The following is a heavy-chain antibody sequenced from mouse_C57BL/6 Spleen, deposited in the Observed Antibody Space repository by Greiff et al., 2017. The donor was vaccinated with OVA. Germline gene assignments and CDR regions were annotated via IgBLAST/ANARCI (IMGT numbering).Heavy chain of an antibody. J-gene: IGHJ2*01. D-gene: IGHD2-3*01. V-gene: IGHV5-4*01. CDR1: GFTFSSYA. CDR2: ISDGGSYT. CDR3: AREDGQDY. Sequence: EVKLQESGGGLVKPGGSLKLSCAASGFTFSSYAMSWVRQTPEKRLEWVATISDGGSYTYYPDNVKGRFTISRDNAKNNLYLQMSHLKSEDTAMYYCAREDGQDYWGQGTTLTVSS.